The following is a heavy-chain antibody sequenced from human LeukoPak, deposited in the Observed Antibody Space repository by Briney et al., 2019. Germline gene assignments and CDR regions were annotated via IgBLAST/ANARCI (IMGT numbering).Heavy chain of an antibody. CDR1: GGSISSYY. CDR2: IYYSGST. V-gene: IGHV4-59*08. J-gene: IGHJ4*02. CDR3: ARLYYYDSSGYYSPHFDY. Sequence: SETLSLTCTVSGGSISSYYWSWIRQPPGKGLEWIGYIYYSGSTNYNPSLKSRVTISVDTSKNQFSLKLSSVTAADTAVYYCARLYYYDSSGYYSPHFDYWGQGTLVTVSS. D-gene: IGHD3-22*01.